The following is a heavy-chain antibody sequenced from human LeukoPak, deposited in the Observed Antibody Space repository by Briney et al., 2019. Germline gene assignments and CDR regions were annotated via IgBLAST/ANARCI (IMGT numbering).Heavy chain of an antibody. Sequence: GGSLRLSCAASGFTVSSNYMSWVRQAPGKGLEWVSVIYSGGSTYYAESVKGRFTISRDNSKNTLYLQMNSLRAEDTAVYYCARIASSGYVGYWGQGTLVTVSS. CDR3: ARIASSGYVGY. CDR1: GFTVSSNY. CDR2: IYSGGST. D-gene: IGHD5-12*01. V-gene: IGHV3-66*01. J-gene: IGHJ4*02.